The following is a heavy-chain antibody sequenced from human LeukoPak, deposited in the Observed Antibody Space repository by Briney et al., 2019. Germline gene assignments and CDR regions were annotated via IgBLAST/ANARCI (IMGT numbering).Heavy chain of an antibody. J-gene: IGHJ6*02. D-gene: IGHD6-13*01. CDR2: IWYDGSNK. CDR3: ARDLFLSSSLDYYGMDV. Sequence: GGSLRLSCAASGFTFSSYGMHWVRQAPGKGLEWVAVIWYDGSNKYYADSVKGRFTISRDNSKNTLYLQMNSLRAEGTAVYYCARDLFLSSSLDYYGMDVWGQGTTVTVSS. CDR1: GFTFSSYG. V-gene: IGHV3-33*01.